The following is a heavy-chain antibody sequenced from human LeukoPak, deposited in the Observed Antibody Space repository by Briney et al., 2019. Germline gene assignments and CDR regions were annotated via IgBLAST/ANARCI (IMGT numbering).Heavy chain of an antibody. J-gene: IGHJ4*02. CDR1: GFTFSSYG. CDR2: ISSDGNTR. D-gene: IGHD5-12*01. Sequence: GGSLRLSCAESGFTFSSYGMHWVRPSPGKGLEWVAVISSDGNTRYYADSVQGRFTISRDNSKNTLDLQMNSLRAEDTAVYYCAGKVASGYWGQGTLVTVSS. V-gene: IGHV3-30*12. CDR3: AGKVASGY.